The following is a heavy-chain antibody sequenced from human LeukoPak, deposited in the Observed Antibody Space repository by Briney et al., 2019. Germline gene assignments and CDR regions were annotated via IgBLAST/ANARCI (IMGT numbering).Heavy chain of an antibody. Sequence: SQTLSLTCTVSGGSISSGDYYWSWIRQPPGKGLEWIGYIYYSGSTYYNPSLKSRVTISVDTSKNQFSLKLSSVTAADTAVYYCAKIETYSGNYFDYWGQGTLVTVSS. V-gene: IGHV4-30-4*08. CDR3: AKIETYSGNYFDY. CDR1: GGSISSGDYY. CDR2: IYYSGST. J-gene: IGHJ4*02. D-gene: IGHD2-15*01.